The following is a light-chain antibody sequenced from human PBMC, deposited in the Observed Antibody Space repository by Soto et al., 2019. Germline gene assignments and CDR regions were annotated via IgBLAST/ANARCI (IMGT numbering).Light chain of an antibody. CDR1: QNINRW. J-gene: IGKJ4*01. V-gene: IGKV1-5*03. Sequence: DIQMTQSPSTLSASVGDRVTITCRASQNINRWLAWYQQRPGKAPNLLIHKASTFEAGVPSRFSGSASGTEFTLTICSLQPDEFAAYFCLQYNVFPLTFGGGTKVEIK. CDR2: KAS. CDR3: LQYNVFPLT.